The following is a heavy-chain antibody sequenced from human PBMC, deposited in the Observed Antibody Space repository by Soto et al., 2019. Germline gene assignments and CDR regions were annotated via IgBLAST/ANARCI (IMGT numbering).Heavy chain of an antibody. J-gene: IGHJ6*02. CDR2: MYDSGST. Sequence: SETLSLTCTVSGGSVSSGSFYWSWIRQPPGKGLEWIGYMYDSGSTNYNPSLKSRVTISVDTSKNQFSLRLNSVSPADTAVYYCARRRREPVPPRYYYGMDVWGQGTTVTVSS. V-gene: IGHV4-61*01. CDR1: GGSVSSGSFY. CDR3: ARRRREPVPPRYYYGMDV. D-gene: IGHD6-6*01.